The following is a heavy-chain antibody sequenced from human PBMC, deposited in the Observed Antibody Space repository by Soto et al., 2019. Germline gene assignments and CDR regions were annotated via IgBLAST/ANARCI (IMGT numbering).Heavy chain of an antibody. Sequence: QLQLQESGSGLVKPSQNLSLTCAVISGSISSHGHAWSWIRQPPGKGLEWIGYIYYSGTTYYNPSLKGRVTISADRSKNQFSLNLSSVAAAETAIYYCARATFGVDVSMDVLGQGAQVTVSS. V-gene: IGHV4-30-2*01. CDR3: ARATFGVDVSMDV. CDR2: IYYSGTT. CDR1: SGSISSHGHA. D-gene: IGHD3-3*01. J-gene: IGHJ6*02.